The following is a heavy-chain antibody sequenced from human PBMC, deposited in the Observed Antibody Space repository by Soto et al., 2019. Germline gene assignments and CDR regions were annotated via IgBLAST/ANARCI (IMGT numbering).Heavy chain of an antibody. CDR2: ISAYNGNT. Sequence: GASVKVSCKASGYTFTSYGISWVRQAPGQGLEWMGWISAYNGNTNYAQKLQGRVTMTTDTSTSTAYMELRSLRSDDTAVYYCASLYDFWSGTDAFDFWGQGTMVTVSS. CDR3: ASLYDFWSGTDAFDF. J-gene: IGHJ3*01. V-gene: IGHV1-18*01. CDR1: GYTFTSYG. D-gene: IGHD3-3*01.